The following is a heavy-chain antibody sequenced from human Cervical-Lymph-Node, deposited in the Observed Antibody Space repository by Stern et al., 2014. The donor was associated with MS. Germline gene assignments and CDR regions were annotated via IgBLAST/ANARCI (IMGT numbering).Heavy chain of an antibody. V-gene: IGHV4-61*02. Sequence: QVQLQESGPGLVKPSQTLSLTCTVSGASISSGTSYWSWIRQPAGGGLEWVGRLHASGATYYTPSLKSRVPISGETSKNQFSLTLNSVTAADTAVYYCARGHWELLGNNYFDSWGQGTLVTVSS. CDR2: LHASGAT. D-gene: IGHD1-26*01. CDR3: ARGHWELLGNNYFDS. CDR1: GASISSGTSY. J-gene: IGHJ4*02.